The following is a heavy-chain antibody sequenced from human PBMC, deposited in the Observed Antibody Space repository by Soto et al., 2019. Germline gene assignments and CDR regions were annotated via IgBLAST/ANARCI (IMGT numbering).Heavy chain of an antibody. J-gene: IGHJ6*02. CDR3: AREWGYYDRVYGMDV. CDR1: GGSISSYY. D-gene: IGHD3-22*01. CDR2: IYTSGST. Sequence: SETLSLTCTVSGGSISSYYWSWIRQPAGKGLEWIGRIYTSGSTNYSPSLKSRVTMSVDTSKNQFSLKLSSVTAADTAVYYCAREWGYYDRVYGMDVWGQGTTVTVSS. V-gene: IGHV4-4*07.